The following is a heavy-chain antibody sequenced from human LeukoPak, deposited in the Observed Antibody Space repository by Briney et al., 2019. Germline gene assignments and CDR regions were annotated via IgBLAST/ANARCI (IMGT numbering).Heavy chain of an antibody. Sequence: SETLSLTCAVYGGSFSGYYWSWIRQPPGKGLEWIGEINHSGSTNYNPSLKSRVTISVDTSKNQFSLKLSSVTAADTAVYYCVSRSSGWYVDYWGQGTLVTVSS. CDR2: INHSGST. V-gene: IGHV4-34*01. CDR1: GGSFSGYY. D-gene: IGHD6-19*01. CDR3: VSRSSGWYVDY. J-gene: IGHJ4*02.